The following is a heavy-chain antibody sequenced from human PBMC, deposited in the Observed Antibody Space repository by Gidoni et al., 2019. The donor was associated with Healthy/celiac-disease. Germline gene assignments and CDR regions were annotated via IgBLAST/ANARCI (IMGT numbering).Heavy chain of an antibody. V-gene: IGHV3-23*01. D-gene: IGHD3-10*01. CDR1: GFTFSSYA. CDR2: ISGSGGST. CDR3: ATRSHYYGSGRHGAFDI. J-gene: IGHJ3*02. Sequence: EVQLLESGGGLVQPGGSLRLSCAASGFTFSSYAMSWVRQAPGKGLEWVSAISGSGGSTYYADSVKGRFTISRDNSKNTLYLQMNSLRAEDTAVYYCATRSHYYGSGRHGAFDIWGQGTMVTVSS.